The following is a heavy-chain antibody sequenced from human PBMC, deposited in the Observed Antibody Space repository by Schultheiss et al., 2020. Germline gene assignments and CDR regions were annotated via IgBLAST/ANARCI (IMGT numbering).Heavy chain of an antibody. CDR1: GYTFTGYY. J-gene: IGHJ6*02. V-gene: IGHV1-2*04. CDR2: INPNSGGT. D-gene: IGHD1-26*01. CDR3: ARGGVVTWELTRYYYYYYGMDV. Sequence: ASVKVSCKASGYTFTGYYMHWVRQAPGQGLEWMGWINPNSGGTNYAQKFQGWVTMTRDTSISTAYMELSRLRSDDTAVYYCARGGVVTWELTRYYYYYYGMDVWGQGTTVNVYS.